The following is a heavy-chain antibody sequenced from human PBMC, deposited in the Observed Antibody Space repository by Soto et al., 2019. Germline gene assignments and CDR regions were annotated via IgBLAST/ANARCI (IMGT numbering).Heavy chain of an antibody. Sequence: SETLSLTCTVSGGSISNNYWSWIRQPPWKGLEWIGYIHYSGSTNYNPSLKSRVTISVDTSKNQFSLKLSSVTAADTAVYYCVRANRPITMTYLNWFDPWGQGTLVTVSS. CDR3: VRANRPITMTYLNWFDP. D-gene: IGHD3-22*01. J-gene: IGHJ5*02. V-gene: IGHV4-59*01. CDR1: GGSISNNY. CDR2: IHYSGST.